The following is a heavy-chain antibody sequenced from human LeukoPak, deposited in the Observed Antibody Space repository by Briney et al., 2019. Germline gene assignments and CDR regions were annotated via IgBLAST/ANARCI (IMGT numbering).Heavy chain of an antibody. CDR2: INHSGST. J-gene: IGHJ3*02. CDR1: GGSFSGYY. V-gene: IGHV4-34*01. Sequence: ASETLSLTCAVYGGSFSGYYWSWIRQPPGKELEWIGEINHSGSTNYNPSLKSRVTISVDTSKNQFSLKLSSVTAADTAVYYCARRYSGYDYWDAFDIWGQGTMVTVSS. CDR3: ARRYSGYDYWDAFDI. D-gene: IGHD5-12*01.